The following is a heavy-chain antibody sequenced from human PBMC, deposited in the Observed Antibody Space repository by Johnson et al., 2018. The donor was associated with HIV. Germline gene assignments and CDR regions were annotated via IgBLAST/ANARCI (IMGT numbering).Heavy chain of an antibody. CDR3: AKGITIFAVKSAVDI. J-gene: IGHJ3*02. Sequence: QVQLVESGGGVVQPGRSLRLYCAASGFTFSSYGMHWVRQAPGKGLEWVAVISYDGSNKYYADSVRGRFTISRDNSKNTFYLQMNSLRGEDTAVYYCAKGITIFAVKSAVDIWGQGTMVTVSS. CDR2: ISYDGSNK. CDR1: GFTFSSYG. D-gene: IGHD3-3*01. V-gene: IGHV3-30*18.